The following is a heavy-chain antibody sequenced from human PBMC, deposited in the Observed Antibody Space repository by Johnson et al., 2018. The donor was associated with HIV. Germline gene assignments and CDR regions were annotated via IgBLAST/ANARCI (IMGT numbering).Heavy chain of an antibody. CDR3: ARTLWVGKESAFDI. V-gene: IGHV3-53*01. CDR1: GFTVSSNY. J-gene: IGHJ3*02. D-gene: IGHD3-16*01. Sequence: VQLVESGGDLIQPGGSLRLSCAASGFTVSSNYMSWVRQAPGKGLEWVSTIYSGGSTYYADSVKGRFTIPRDNSKNTLYLQMNSLRAEDTAVYYCARTLWVGKESAFDILGQGTMVTVSS. CDR2: IYSGGST.